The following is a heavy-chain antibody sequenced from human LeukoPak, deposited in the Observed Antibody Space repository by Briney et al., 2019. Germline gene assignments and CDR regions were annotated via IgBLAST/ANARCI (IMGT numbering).Heavy chain of an antibody. CDR2: ISSSGSTI. D-gene: IGHD6-13*01. V-gene: IGHV3-11*04. Sequence: GGSLRLSCAASGFTFSDYYMSWIRQAPGKGLEWVSYISSSGSTIYYADSVKGRFTISRDNAKNSLYLQMNSLRAEDTAVYYCASGIAAAGTFPSLDYWGQGTLVTVSS. J-gene: IGHJ4*02. CDR3: ASGIAAAGTFPSLDY. CDR1: GFTFSDYY.